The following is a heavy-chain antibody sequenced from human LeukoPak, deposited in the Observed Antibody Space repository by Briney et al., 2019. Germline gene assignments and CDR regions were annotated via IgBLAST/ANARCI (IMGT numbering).Heavy chain of an antibody. D-gene: IGHD6-13*01. J-gene: IGHJ4*02. V-gene: IGHV3-33*01. CDR2: IWDDGSGK. CDR3: ASLGSSWYLADY. Sequence: GGSLRLSCAASGFTFSSYGMHWVRQAPGKGLEWVAVIWDDGSGKYYADSVKGRFTISRDNSKNTLYLQMNSLRAEDTAVYYCASLGSSWYLADYWGQGTLVTVSS. CDR1: GFTFSSYG.